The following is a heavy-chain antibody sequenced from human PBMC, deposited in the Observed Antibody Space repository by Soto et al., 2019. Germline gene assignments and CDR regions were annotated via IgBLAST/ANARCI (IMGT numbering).Heavy chain of an antibody. J-gene: IGHJ4*02. CDR3: ARDRGAMVRDFEY. V-gene: IGHV3-64*01. Sequence: EVQLVESGGDLVQPGGSLRLSCAASGFTFSNYAMHWVRQAPGKGLEYVSGITSDGGSTYYANSVKGRFTTSRDNSKITLYLQMGSLRAEDMAVYYCARDRGAMVRDFEYWGQGTLVTVSS. D-gene: IGHD3-10*01. CDR1: GFTFSNYA. CDR2: ITSDGGST.